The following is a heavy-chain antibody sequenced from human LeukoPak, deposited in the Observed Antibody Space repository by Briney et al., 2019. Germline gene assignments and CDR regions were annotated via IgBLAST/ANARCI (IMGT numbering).Heavy chain of an antibody. Sequence: GGSLRLSCAASGFTFSSYAMSWVRQAPGKGLEWVSAISGSGGSTYYADSVKGRFTISRDNSKNTLYLQMNSRRAEDTAVYYCAKVAVEMATINDAFDIWGQGTMVTVSS. CDR1: GFTFSSYA. D-gene: IGHD5-24*01. CDR3: AKVAVEMATINDAFDI. CDR2: ISGSGGST. J-gene: IGHJ3*02. V-gene: IGHV3-23*01.